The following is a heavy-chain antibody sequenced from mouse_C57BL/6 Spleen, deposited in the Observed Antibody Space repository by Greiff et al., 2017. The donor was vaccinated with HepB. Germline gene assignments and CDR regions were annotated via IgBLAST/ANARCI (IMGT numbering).Heavy chain of an antibody. D-gene: IGHD2-4*01. CDR1: GFTFSDYG. Sequence: DVMLVESGGGLVKPGGSLKLSCAASGFTFSDYGMHWVRQAPEKGLEWVAYISSGSSTIYYADTVKGRFTISRDNAKNTLFLQMTSLRSEDTAMYYCARGVDYDGNFDYWGQGTTLTVSS. V-gene: IGHV5-17*01. J-gene: IGHJ2*01. CDR2: ISSGSSTI. CDR3: ARGVDYDGNFDY.